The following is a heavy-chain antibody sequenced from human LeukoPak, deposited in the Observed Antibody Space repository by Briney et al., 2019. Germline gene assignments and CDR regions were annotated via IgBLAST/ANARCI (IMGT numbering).Heavy chain of an antibody. D-gene: IGHD3-22*01. CDR2: ISWNSGSI. V-gene: IGHV3-9*01. Sequence: PGRSLRLSCAASGFTFDDYAMPWVRQAPGKGLEWVSGISWNSGSIGYADSVKGRFTISRDNSKNTVYLHMHSLRAEDTAVYYCARAMMVVANLWGVFDYWGQGTLVTVSS. CDR3: ARAMMVVANLWGVFDY. J-gene: IGHJ4*02. CDR1: GFTFDDYA.